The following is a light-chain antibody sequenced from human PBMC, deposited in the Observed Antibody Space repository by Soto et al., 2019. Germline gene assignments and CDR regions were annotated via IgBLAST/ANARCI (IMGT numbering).Light chain of an antibody. V-gene: IGKV3-20*01. Sequence: EIVLTQSPGTLSLSPGERATLSCRASQSFTSRSLAWYQQKPGLAPRLLISGTSNRAAGIPDKFSSSGSGTDFTLTISRLEPEDFAVYYCQQYDSSPRTFGQGTKVEIK. CDR3: QQYDSSPRT. CDR1: QSFTSRS. J-gene: IGKJ1*01. CDR2: GTS.